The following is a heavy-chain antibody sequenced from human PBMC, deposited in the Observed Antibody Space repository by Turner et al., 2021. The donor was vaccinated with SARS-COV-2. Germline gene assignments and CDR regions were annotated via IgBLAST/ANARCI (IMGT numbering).Heavy chain of an antibody. Sequence: EVQLVESGGGLVQPGGSLRLSCAASGFPFSAYSMNWFRQAPGKGLEWVSYISHSSSTLYYADSVKGRFTISRDNAKNSLYLQMNSLRAEDTAVYYCARIVRASKTDHWGQGTLVTVSS. J-gene: IGHJ4*02. D-gene: IGHD1-26*01. CDR2: ISHSSSTL. V-gene: IGHV3-48*01. CDR3: ARIVRASKTDH. CDR1: GFPFSAYS.